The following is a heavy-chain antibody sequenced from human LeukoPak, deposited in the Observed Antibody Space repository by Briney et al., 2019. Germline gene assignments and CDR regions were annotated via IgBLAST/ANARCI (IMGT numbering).Heavy chain of an antibody. J-gene: IGHJ3*02. CDR3: AREGGCSSTSCYAFDI. D-gene: IGHD2-2*01. CDR1: GYTFTNYG. Sequence: ASVKVSCKASGYTFTNYGISWVRQAPGQGLEWMGWISAYNGNTNYAQKLQGRVTMTTDTSTSTAYMELRSLRSDDTAVYYCAREGGCSSTSCYAFDIWGQGTMVTVSS. CDR2: ISAYNGNT. V-gene: IGHV1-18*01.